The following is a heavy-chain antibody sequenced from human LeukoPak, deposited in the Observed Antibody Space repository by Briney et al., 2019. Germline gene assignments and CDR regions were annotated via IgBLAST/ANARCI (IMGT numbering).Heavy chain of an antibody. J-gene: IGHJ4*02. CDR3: ARRNYDFWSGSPSFGY. CDR1: GFTFSSYW. Sequence: GGSLRLSCAASGFTFSSYWMHWVRQAPGKGLVWVSRINSDGSSTSYADSVKGRFTISRDNAKNTLYLQMNSLRAEDTAVYYCARRNYDFWSGSPSFGYWGQGTLVTVSS. CDR2: INSDGSST. V-gene: IGHV3-74*01. D-gene: IGHD3-3*01.